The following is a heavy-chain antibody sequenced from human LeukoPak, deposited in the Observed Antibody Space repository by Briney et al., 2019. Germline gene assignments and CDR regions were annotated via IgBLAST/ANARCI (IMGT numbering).Heavy chain of an antibody. CDR2: INPNSGDT. V-gene: IGHV1-2*02. J-gene: IGHJ4*02. CDR3: ARDGGSNWYCPF. Sequence: ASVKVSCKASGYTFTGYYMHWMRQAPGQGLEWMGWINPNSGDTNYAQNFQGRVTITRDTSISTAYMELSSLRSDDTAVYYCARDGGSNWYCPFWGQGTLVTVSS. CDR1: GYTFTGYY. D-gene: IGHD1-7*01.